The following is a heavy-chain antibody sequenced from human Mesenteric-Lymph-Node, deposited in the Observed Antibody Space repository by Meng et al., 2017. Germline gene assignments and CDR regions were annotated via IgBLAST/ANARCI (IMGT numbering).Heavy chain of an antibody. D-gene: IGHD6-19*01. CDR3: ARVSSGWDYFDY. CDR2: IYYSGST. V-gene: IGHV4-31*03. J-gene: IGHJ4*02. Sequence: VQRQESGPGLVKPSQTLSLPCTVSGGSVSSGGYYWTWIGQHPGKGLEWFGHIYYSGSTFYNPSLKRRVIISIDTSKNQFSLNLRSVTAADTAVYYCARVSSGWDYFDYWGQGTLVTVSS. CDR1: GGSVSSGGYY.